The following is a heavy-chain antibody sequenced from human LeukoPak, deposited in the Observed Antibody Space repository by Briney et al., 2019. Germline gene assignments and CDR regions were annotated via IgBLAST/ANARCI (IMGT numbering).Heavy chain of an antibody. CDR3: ARLHPARSFDY. Sequence: SETLSLTCTVSGGSISSSSYYWGWIRQPPGKGLEWIGSIYYSGSTYYNPSLKSRVTISVDTSKNQFSLKLSSVTAADTAVYYCARLHPARSFDYWGQGTLVTVSS. CDR2: IYYSGST. D-gene: IGHD6-25*01. CDR1: GGSISSSSYY. J-gene: IGHJ4*02. V-gene: IGHV4-39*01.